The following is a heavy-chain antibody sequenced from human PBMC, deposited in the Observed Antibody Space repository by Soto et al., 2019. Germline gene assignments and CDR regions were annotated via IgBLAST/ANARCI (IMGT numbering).Heavy chain of an antibody. J-gene: IGHJ6*02. V-gene: IGHV3-21*01. CDR3: ARDPGIAAPYGMDV. CDR2: ISSSSSYI. D-gene: IGHD6-13*01. CDR1: GFTFSSYS. Sequence: PGRSLRLSCAASGFTFSSYSMNWVRQAPGKGLEWVSSISSSSSYIYYADSVKGRFTISRDNAKNSLYLQMNSLRAEDTAVYYCARDPGIAAPYGMDVWGQGTTVTVSS.